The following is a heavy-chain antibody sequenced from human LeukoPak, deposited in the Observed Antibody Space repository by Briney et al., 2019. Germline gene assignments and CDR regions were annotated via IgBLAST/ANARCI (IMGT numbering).Heavy chain of an antibody. V-gene: IGHV4-39*01. CDR1: GGSISSSSYY. Sequence: SETLSLTCTVSGGSISSSSYYWGWIRQPPGKGLEWIGSIYYSGSTYYNPSLKSRVTISVDTSKNQFSLKLSSVTAADTAVYYCARHGYDSSGYYYIDYWGQGTLVTVSS. J-gene: IGHJ4*02. CDR3: ARHGYDSSGYYYIDY. D-gene: IGHD3-22*01. CDR2: IYYSGST.